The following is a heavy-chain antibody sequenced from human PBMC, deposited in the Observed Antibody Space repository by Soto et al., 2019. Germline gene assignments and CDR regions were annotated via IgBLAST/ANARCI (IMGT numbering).Heavy chain of an antibody. Sequence: QVQLVESGGGVVQPGRSLRLSCAASGFTFSAYGMHWVRQAPGKGLEWVAVIRYDGSKTYYADSLKGRFTISRDTSKSTLYLQMNSRRVEDTAVYYCARDPFYDFWSGYFMEVWGQGTTVIVSS. V-gene: IGHV3-33*01. J-gene: IGHJ6*02. D-gene: IGHD3-3*01. CDR2: IRYDGSKT. CDR1: GFTFSAYG. CDR3: ARDPFYDFWSGYFMEV.